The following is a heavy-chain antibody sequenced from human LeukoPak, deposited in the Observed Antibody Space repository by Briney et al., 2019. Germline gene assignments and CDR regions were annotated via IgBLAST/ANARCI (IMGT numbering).Heavy chain of an antibody. Sequence: GGSLRLSCAASGFTFSSYGMPWVRQAPGKGLEWVAVISYDGSNKYYADSVKGRFTISRDNSKNTLYLQMNSLRAEDTAVYYCAKGPSSSWYYFDYWGQGTLVTVSS. J-gene: IGHJ4*02. CDR3: AKGPSSSWYYFDY. CDR1: GFTFSSYG. V-gene: IGHV3-30*18. CDR2: ISYDGSNK. D-gene: IGHD6-13*01.